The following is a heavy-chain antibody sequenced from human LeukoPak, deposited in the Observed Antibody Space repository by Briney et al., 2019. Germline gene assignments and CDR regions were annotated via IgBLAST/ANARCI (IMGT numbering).Heavy chain of an antibody. CDR3: ARGVGAAAGPRGMDV. J-gene: IGHJ6*02. CDR2: ISSSSSTI. V-gene: IGHV3-48*04. Sequence: GGSLRLSCAASGFTFSSYSMNWVRQAPGKGLEWVSYISSSSSTIYYADSVKGRFTISRDNAKNSLYLQMNSLRAEDTAVYYCARGVGAAAGPRGMDVWGQGTTVTVSS. CDR1: GFTFSSYS. D-gene: IGHD6-13*01.